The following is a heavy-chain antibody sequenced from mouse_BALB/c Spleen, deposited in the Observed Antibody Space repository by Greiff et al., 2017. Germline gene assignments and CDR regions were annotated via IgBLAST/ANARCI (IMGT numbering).Heavy chain of an antibody. CDR2: IWGDGST. J-gene: IGHJ2*01. V-gene: IGHV2-6-7*01. CDR1: GFSLTGYG. D-gene: IGHD1-1*01. CDR3: AREKLYYGSDY. Sequence: VKLMESGPGLVAPSQSLSITCTVSGFSLTGYGVNWVRQPPGKGLEWLGMIWGDGSTDYNSALKSKLSISKDNSKSQVFLKMNSLQTDDTARYYCAREKLYYGSDYWGQGTTLTVSS.